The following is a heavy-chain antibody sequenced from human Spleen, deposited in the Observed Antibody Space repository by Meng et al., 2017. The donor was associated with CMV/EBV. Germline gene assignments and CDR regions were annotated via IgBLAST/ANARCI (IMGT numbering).Heavy chain of an antibody. Sequence: GSLRLSCTVSGDSISNGRYYWGWLRQPPGKGLEWIGGVFNNGSTYYNPSLRSRVTLSMYTSQNQFSLKLTSLTAADPPVYCCARYPGLCCPTRCYGPYYFDYWGQGTLVTVS. V-gene: IGHV4-39*07. CDR3: ARYPGLCCPTRCYGPYYFDY. CDR1: GDSISNGRYY. D-gene: IGHD2-2*01. J-gene: IGHJ4*02. CDR2: VFNNGST.